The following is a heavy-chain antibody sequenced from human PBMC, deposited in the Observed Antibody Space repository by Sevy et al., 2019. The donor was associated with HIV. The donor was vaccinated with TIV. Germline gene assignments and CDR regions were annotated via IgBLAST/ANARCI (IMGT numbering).Heavy chain of an antibody. CDR1: GFTFSSNA. V-gene: IGHV3-30*18. CDR3: AKGQTDYYDTSGPVDY. Sequence: GGSLRLSCAASGFTFSSNAMHWVRQAPGKGLEWVAAIPYDGSSKYYADSAKGRLTISRDNSKNTLYLQMNSLRAEDTALYYCAKGQTDYYDTSGPVDYWGQGTLVTVSS. CDR2: IPYDGSSK. J-gene: IGHJ4*02. D-gene: IGHD3-22*01.